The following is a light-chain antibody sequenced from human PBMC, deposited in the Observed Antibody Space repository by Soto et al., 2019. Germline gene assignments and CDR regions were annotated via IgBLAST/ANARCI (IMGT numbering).Light chain of an antibody. CDR3: SSYAGSNNLL. Sequence: SELTQPPSASGSPGQSVTISCTGTSSDVGGYNYVSWYQQHPGKAPKLMIYEVSKRPSGVPDRFSGSKSGNTASLTVSGLQDEDEADYYCSSYAGSNNLLFGGGTQLTVL. V-gene: IGLV2-8*01. CDR1: SSDVGGYNY. CDR2: EVS. J-gene: IGLJ2*01.